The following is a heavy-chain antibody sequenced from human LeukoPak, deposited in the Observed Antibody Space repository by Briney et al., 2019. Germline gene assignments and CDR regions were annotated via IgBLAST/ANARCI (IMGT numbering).Heavy chain of an antibody. CDR1: GGTFSSYA. CDR2: IIPILGIA. D-gene: IGHD1-14*01. Sequence: SVKVSCKASGGTFSSYAISWVRQAPGQGLEWMGRIIPILGIANYAQKFQGRVTITADKSTSTAYMELRSLRSDDTAVYYCARLHMGPRVDFDYWGQGTLVTVSS. V-gene: IGHV1-69*04. CDR3: ARLHMGPRVDFDY. J-gene: IGHJ4*02.